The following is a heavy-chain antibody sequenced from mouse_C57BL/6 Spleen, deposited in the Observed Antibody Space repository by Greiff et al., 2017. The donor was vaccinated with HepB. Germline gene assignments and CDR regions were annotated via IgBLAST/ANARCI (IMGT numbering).Heavy chain of an antibody. D-gene: IGHD1-3*01. CDR2: IDPENGDT. CDR1: GFNIKDDY. V-gene: IGHV14-4*01. J-gene: IGHJ4*01. CDR3: TTLPYKYYYAMDY. Sequence: VQLKESGAELVRPGASVKLSCTASGFNIKDDYMHWVKQRPEQGLEWIGWIDPENGDTEYASKFQGKATITADTSSNTAYLQLSSLTSEDTAVYYCTTLPYKYYYAMDYWGQGTSVTVSS.